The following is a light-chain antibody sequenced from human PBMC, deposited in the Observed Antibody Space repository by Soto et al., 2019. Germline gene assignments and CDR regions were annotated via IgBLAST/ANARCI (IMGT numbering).Light chain of an antibody. CDR1: SSNIGSNF. J-gene: IGLJ3*02. CDR3: ASWDNSLNGLV. CDR2: DNH. V-gene: IGLV1-44*01. Sequence: QSVLTQPPSASGTPGQRVTISCSGSSSNIGSNFVNWYQQLPGTAPKVVIYDNHQRPSGVPDRFSDSKSGTSASLGISGLQPEDEADYYCASWDNSLNGLVFGGGTKVTVL.